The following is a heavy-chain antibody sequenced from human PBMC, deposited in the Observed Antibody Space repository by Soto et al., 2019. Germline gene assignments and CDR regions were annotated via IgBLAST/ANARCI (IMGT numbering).Heavy chain of an antibody. CDR3: ARQGFLEWLMNYYYYGMDV. J-gene: IGHJ6*02. CDR2: ISASGGNA. CDR1: GFTFNNYG. Sequence: PGGSLRLSCAASGFTFNNYGMSWVRQAPGKGLEWVSVISASGGNAYYADSVKGRFTISRDNSKNTLYLQMNSLRAEDTAVYYCARQGFLEWLMNYYYYGMDVWGQGTTVTVYS. D-gene: IGHD3-3*01. V-gene: IGHV3-23*01.